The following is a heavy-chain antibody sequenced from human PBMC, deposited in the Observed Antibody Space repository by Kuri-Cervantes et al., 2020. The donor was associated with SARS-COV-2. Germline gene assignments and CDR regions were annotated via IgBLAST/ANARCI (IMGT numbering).Heavy chain of an antibody. CDR3: ASGGSSGYFNY. CDR1: GDSIGSTY. V-gene: IGHV4-4*08. J-gene: IGHJ4*02. CDR2: IYTSGST. Sequence: GSLRLSCDVSGDSIGSTYWSWIRQPPGRGLEWIGRIYTSGSTNYNPSLKSRVTISVDTSKNQFSLKLSSVTAADTAVYYCASGGSSGYFNYWGQGTLVTVSS. D-gene: IGHD3-22*01.